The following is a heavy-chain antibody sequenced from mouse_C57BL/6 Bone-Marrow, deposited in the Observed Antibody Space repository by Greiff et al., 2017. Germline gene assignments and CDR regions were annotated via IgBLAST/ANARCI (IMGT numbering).Heavy chain of an antibody. J-gene: IGHJ4*01. V-gene: IGHV1-26*01. Sequence: EVQLQQSGPELVKPGASVKISCKASGYTFTDYYMNWVKQSHGKSLEWIGDINPNNGGTSYNQKFKGKATLTVDKSSSTAYMELRSLTSEDSAVYYCARDGSSYYDMDYWGQGTSVTVSS. CDR1: GYTFTDYY. CDR3: ARDGSSYYDMDY. CDR2: INPNNGGT. D-gene: IGHD1-1*01.